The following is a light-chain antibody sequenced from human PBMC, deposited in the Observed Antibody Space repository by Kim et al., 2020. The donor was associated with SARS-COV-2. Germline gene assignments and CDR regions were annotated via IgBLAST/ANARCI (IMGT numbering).Light chain of an antibody. CDR3: SAWDSSLSAWV. J-gene: IGLJ3*02. CDR2: RET. Sequence: QTATSACRGNNSHVGNGGAAWLQQPPGHPPKLLSYRETNRPSEISEKFCAARSGSTASLTITGLQPEDEADYYCSAWDSSLSAWVFGGGTQLTVL. V-gene: IGLV10-54*01. CDR1: NSHVGNGG.